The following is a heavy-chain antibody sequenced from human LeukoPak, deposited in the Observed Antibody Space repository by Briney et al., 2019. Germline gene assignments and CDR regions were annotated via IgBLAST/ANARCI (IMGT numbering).Heavy chain of an antibody. Sequence: GASVKVSCKASGYTFTSYGISWVRQAPGQGLEWMGIINPSGGSTSYAQKFQGRVTMTRDMSTSTVYMELSSLRSEDTAVYYCARVRGWNYGQHYFDYWGQGTLVTVSS. D-gene: IGHD1-7*01. CDR2: INPSGGST. J-gene: IGHJ4*02. V-gene: IGHV1-46*01. CDR3: ARVRGWNYGQHYFDY. CDR1: GYTFTSYG.